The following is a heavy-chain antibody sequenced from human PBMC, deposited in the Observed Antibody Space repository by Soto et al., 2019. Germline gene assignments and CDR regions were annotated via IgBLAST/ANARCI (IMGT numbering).Heavy chain of an antibody. CDR2: IIPIFGTA. Sequence: VASVKVSCKASGGTFSSYAISWVRQAPGQGLEWMGGIIPIFGTANYAQKFQGRVTITADESTSTAYMELSSLRSEDTAVYYCARAPRRYSSSWSADDPWGQGTLVTVSS. V-gene: IGHV1-69*13. CDR1: GGTFSSYA. D-gene: IGHD6-13*01. CDR3: ARAPRRYSSSWSADDP. J-gene: IGHJ5*02.